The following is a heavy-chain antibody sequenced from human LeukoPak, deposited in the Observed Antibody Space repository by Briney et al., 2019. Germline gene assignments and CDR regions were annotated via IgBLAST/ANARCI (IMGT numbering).Heavy chain of an antibody. CDR1: GYTFTSYD. Sequence: ASVKLSCKASGYTFTSYDINWVRQATGQGLEWMGWMNPNSGNTGYAQKFQGRVTMTRNTSTSTVYMELSSLRSEDTAVYYCARLRLGELSFYDYWGQGTLVTVSS. J-gene: IGHJ4*02. CDR3: ARLRLGELSFYDY. D-gene: IGHD3-16*02. V-gene: IGHV1-8*01. CDR2: MNPNSGNT.